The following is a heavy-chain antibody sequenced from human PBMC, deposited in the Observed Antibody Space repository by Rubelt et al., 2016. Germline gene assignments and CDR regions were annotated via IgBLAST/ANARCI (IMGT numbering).Heavy chain of an antibody. CDR3: AHRRVYSSGWNHTQEY. CDR2: LYWYDDK. CDR1: GFSLSTSGVG. J-gene: IGHJ4*02. D-gene: IGHD6-19*01. Sequence: QITLKESGPTLVKPTQTLTLTCTFSGFSLSTSGVGVGWIRQPPGKALEWLALLYWYDDKRYSPSLKSRLNITKETSKTQVVLTMTNMDPVDTATYYCAHRRVYSSGWNHTQEYWGQGTLVTVSS. V-gene: IGHV2-5*01.